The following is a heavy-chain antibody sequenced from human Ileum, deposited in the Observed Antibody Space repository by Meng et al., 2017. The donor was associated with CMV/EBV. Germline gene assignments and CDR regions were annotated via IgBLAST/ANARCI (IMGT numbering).Heavy chain of an antibody. J-gene: IGHJ4*02. CDR1: GGSLSNNNYF. D-gene: IGHD1-14*01. CDR3: ARVRALITLFDY. CDR2: VFYSGNS. Sequence: QLQLQEPGPGLVQPSETLSLTCIVSGGSLSNNNYFWGWIRQPPGKGLEWIGSVFYSGNSYYNPSLKSRVTISVDTSKNQLSLKVNSVTAADTVVYYCARVRALITLFDYWGQGTLVTVSS. V-gene: IGHV4-39*07.